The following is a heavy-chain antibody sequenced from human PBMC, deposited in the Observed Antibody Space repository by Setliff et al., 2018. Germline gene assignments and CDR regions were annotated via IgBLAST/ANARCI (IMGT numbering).Heavy chain of an antibody. Sequence: SETLSLTCIVSGDSISSNSHYWTWIRQPAGKGLEWIGHISPSGSTTYNPSVKSRVTISLDTSKNHFSLKLDSVTAADTALYYCARSPSSGAYWNPRPFYSDYWARGTLVTVSS. CDR1: GDSISSNSHY. V-gene: IGHV4-61*09. J-gene: IGHJ4*02. CDR2: ISPSGST. CDR3: ARSPSSGAYWNPRPFYSDY. D-gene: IGHD1-26*01.